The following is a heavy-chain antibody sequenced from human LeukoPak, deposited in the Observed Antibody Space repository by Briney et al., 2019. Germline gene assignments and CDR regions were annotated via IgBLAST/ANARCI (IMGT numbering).Heavy chain of an antibody. J-gene: IGHJ4*02. Sequence: PGGSLRLSCAASGFTFGDTWMNWVRQVPGQGLEWVANIKQDGSEKFYVASVKGRFTISRDNGKSSLYLQMNSLRAEDTALYYCATSYDMGGLIGYWGQGTLVTVSS. CDR1: GFTFGDTW. CDR2: IKQDGSEK. D-gene: IGHD3-16*01. V-gene: IGHV3-7*03. CDR3: ATSYDMGGLIGY.